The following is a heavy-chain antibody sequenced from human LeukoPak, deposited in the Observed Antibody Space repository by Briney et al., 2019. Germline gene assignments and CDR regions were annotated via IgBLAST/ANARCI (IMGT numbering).Heavy chain of an antibody. Sequence: ASVKVSCKASGYTFTSYYMHWVRQAPGQGLEWMGIINPSGGSTSYAQKFQGRVTMTRDTSTSTVYMELNSLRDEDTAVYYCAKDLYSNYGPADYWGQGNLVTVSS. V-gene: IGHV1-46*01. CDR1: GYTFTSYY. CDR2: INPSGGST. J-gene: IGHJ4*02. D-gene: IGHD4-11*01. CDR3: AKDLYSNYGPADY.